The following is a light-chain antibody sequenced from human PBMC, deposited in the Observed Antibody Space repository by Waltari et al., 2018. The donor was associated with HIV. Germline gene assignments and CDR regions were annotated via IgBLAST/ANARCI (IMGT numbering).Light chain of an antibody. CDR1: QSLLYSSNNKNY. CDR2: WAS. J-gene: IGKJ2*01. Sequence: DIVMTQSPDSLAVSLGGSATINCTSSQSLLYSSNNKNYLAWYQQRPGQPPKLLIHWASTRESGVPDRFSGSGSGTDFTLTISSLQAEDVAVYYCHQYSRTPYTFGQGTKLEIK. V-gene: IGKV4-1*01. CDR3: HQYSRTPYT.